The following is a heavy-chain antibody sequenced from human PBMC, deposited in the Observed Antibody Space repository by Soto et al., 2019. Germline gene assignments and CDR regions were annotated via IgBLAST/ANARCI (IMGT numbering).Heavy chain of an antibody. J-gene: IGHJ6*02. Sequence: SETLSLTCAVYGGSFRVYYWSWIRQPPGKGLEWIGEINHSGSTNYNPSLKSRVTISVDTSKNQFSLKLSSVTAADTAVYYCAREITMVRGVLSNYGMDVWGQGTTVTVSS. V-gene: IGHV4-34*01. CDR3: AREITMVRGVLSNYGMDV. CDR1: GGSFRVYY. CDR2: INHSGST. D-gene: IGHD3-10*01.